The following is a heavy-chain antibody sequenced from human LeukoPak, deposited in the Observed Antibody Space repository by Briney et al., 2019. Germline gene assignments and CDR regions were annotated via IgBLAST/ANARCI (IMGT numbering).Heavy chain of an antibody. J-gene: IGHJ3*02. Sequence: GGSLRLSCAASGFTFSSYSMNWVRQAPGKGLEWVSSISSSSGYIYYADSVKGRFTISRDNAKNSLYLQMNSLRAEDTAVYYCARVLGSSWYDVDAFDIWGQGTMVTVSS. V-gene: IGHV3-21*01. CDR1: GFTFSSYS. CDR2: ISSSSGYI. D-gene: IGHD6-13*01. CDR3: ARVLGSSWYDVDAFDI.